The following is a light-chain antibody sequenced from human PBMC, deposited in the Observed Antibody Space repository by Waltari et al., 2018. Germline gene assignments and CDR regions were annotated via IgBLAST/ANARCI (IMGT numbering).Light chain of an antibody. J-gene: IGLJ1*01. Sequence: QSALTQPASVSGSPGQSITISCTGTNSDIGTYNFVSWYRQDPDKAPELIIFDVNLRPSGVSDRFSGSKSGDTASLTISGLQAEDEADYYCCSYTTHSTYVFGSGTKVTVL. V-gene: IGLV2-14*03. CDR2: DVN. CDR3: CSYTTHSTYV. CDR1: NSDIGTYNF.